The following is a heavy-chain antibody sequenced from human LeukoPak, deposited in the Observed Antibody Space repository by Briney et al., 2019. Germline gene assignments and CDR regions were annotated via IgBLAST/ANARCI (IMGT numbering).Heavy chain of an antibody. V-gene: IGHV3-11*06. CDR2: ISGSSSYT. Sequence: GGSLRLSCAASGFTFSDYYMSWIRQAPGKGLEWVSYISGSSSYTTYADSVKGRFTISRDNAKNSLYLQMDSLRAEDTAVYYCARRVAAAGYYFDYWGQGTLVTVSS. J-gene: IGHJ4*02. CDR3: ARRVAAAGYYFDY. D-gene: IGHD6-13*01. CDR1: GFTFSDYY.